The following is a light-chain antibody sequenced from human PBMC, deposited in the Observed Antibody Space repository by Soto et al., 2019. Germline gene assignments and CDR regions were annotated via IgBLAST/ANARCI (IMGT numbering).Light chain of an antibody. CDR2: KAS. V-gene: IGKV1-5*03. CDR1: QSISTW. Sequence: DIQMTQSPSTLSASVGDRVTMTCRASQSISTWLAWYQQRPGRAPKLLIYKASTLEGGVPSTFSGSASGTEFTVTNSNMQRDDFAFFYCQQYNSFPLTFGQGPKVEIK. CDR3: QQYNSFPLT. J-gene: IGKJ1*01.